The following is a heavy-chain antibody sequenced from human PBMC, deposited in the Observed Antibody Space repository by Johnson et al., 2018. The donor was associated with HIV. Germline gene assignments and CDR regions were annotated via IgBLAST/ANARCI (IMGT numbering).Heavy chain of an antibody. CDR1: GFTFSSYG. CDR2: IRYDGSNK. CDR3: TTDPWGSDAFDI. V-gene: IGHV3-30*02. Sequence: QVQLVESGGGVVQPWRSLRLSCAASGFTFSSYGMHWVRQAPGRGLEWVAFIRYDGSNKYYADSVKGRFTISRDNSKNTLYLQMNSLKTEDTAVYYCTTDPWGSDAFDIWGQGTMVTVSS. D-gene: IGHD7-27*01. J-gene: IGHJ3*02.